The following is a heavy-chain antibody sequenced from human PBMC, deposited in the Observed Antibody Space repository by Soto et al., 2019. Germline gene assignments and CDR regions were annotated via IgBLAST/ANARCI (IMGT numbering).Heavy chain of an antibody. D-gene: IGHD2-15*01. Sequence: SETLSLTCSVSGDSISTVDYFWAWIRQPPGQALEYIGYIYKSTTTYYNPSFESRVAISLDTSKSQFSLTVTSVTAADTAVYFCARGRYCLTGRCFPNWFDSWGQGTLVTAPQ. CDR1: GDSISTVDYF. J-gene: IGHJ5*01. CDR2: IYKSTTT. V-gene: IGHV4-30-4*01. CDR3: ARGRYCLTGRCFPNWFDS.